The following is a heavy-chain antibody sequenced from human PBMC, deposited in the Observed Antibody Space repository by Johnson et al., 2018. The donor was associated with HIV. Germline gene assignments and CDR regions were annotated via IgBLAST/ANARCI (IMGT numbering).Heavy chain of an antibody. Sequence: EVQLVESGGGLVQPGGSLRLSCAASGFTFSSYWTSWVRQAPGKGLEWVANIKPDGSEKYYADSVKGRFTISRDNSKNTLYLQMNSLRAEDTAVYYCARAGRESKGTFDAWGQGTMVTVSS. CDR2: IKPDGSEK. CDR3: ARAGRESKGTFDA. J-gene: IGHJ3*01. D-gene: IGHD5-24*01. CDR1: GFTFSSYW. V-gene: IGHV3-7*01.